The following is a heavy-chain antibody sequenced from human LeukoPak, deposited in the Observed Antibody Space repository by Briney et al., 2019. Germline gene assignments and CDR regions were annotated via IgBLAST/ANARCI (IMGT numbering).Heavy chain of an antibody. J-gene: IGHJ4*02. Sequence: SETLSLTCTVSGGSISSSSYYWGWIRQPPGKGLEWIGSIYYSGSTYYNPSLKSRVTISVDTSKNQFSLKLSSVTAADTAVYYCARGATEGYYDSSASGFDYWGQGTLVTVSS. CDR1: GGSISSSSYY. CDR3: ARGATEGYYDSSASGFDY. D-gene: IGHD3-22*01. V-gene: IGHV4-39*07. CDR2: IYYSGST.